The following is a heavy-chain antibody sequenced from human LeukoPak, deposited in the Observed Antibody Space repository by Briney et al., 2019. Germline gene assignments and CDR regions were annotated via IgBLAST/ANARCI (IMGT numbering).Heavy chain of an antibody. J-gene: IGHJ3*02. CDR1: GVTFRTYW. CDR3: AKDHIVVVPAARSEAFDI. Sequence: GGSLRLSCAVSGVTFRTYWMHWVRQAPGKGLEWVPAISGSGGSTYYADSVKGRFTISRDNSKNTLYPQMNSLRAEDTAVYYCAKDHIVVVPAARSEAFDIWGQGTMVTVSS. D-gene: IGHD2-2*01. CDR2: ISGSGGST. V-gene: IGHV3-23*01.